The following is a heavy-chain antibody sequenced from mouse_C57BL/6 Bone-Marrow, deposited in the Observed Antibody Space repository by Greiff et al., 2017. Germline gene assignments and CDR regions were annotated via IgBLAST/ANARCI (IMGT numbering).Heavy chain of an antibody. CDR3: ASLPLYYDYDVYAMAY. CDR2: ISNGGGST. V-gene: IGHV5-12*01. D-gene: IGHD2-4*01. J-gene: IGHJ4*01. CDR1: GFTFTDYY. Sequence: EVQLVESGGGLVQPGGSLKLSCAASGFTFTDYYMYWVRQTPEQRLEWVAYISNGGGSTYYPDTVKGRFTISRDNAKNTLYLQLSRLKSEDTAVYYVASLPLYYDYDVYAMAYWGQGTSVTVSS.